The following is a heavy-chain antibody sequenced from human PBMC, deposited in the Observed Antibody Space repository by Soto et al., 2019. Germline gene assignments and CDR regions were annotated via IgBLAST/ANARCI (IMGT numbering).Heavy chain of an antibody. D-gene: IGHD6-6*01. V-gene: IGHV4-39*01. Sequence: PSETLSFTCTVSGGSISSSTYYWDWIRQPPGKGLEWIGAMYYTGNKNYNPSLESRVTMSVDTSKNQFSLKLSSVTPTDTAVYYCARRSSSSLGSLFDPWGRGILVTVSS. CDR2: MYYTGNK. J-gene: IGHJ5*02. CDR1: GGSISSSTYY. CDR3: ARRSSSSLGSLFDP.